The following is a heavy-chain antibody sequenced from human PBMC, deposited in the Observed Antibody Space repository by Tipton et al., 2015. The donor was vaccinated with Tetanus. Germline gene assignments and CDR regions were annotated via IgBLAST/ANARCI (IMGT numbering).Heavy chain of an antibody. CDR3: ARAGRPLGETRRVYRVPLWYFDL. CDR2: IYSGGGT. CDR1: DVSISDYY. D-gene: IGHD3-10*01. V-gene: IGHV4-4*07. Sequence: TLSLTCTVSDVSISDYYWTWIRQPAGKGLEWIGHIYSGGGTYYNPSLKSRVPISVDTSKNQFSLRLPSVTAADTAVYYCARAGRPLGETRRVYRVPLWYFDLWGRGTLVTVSS. J-gene: IGHJ2*01.